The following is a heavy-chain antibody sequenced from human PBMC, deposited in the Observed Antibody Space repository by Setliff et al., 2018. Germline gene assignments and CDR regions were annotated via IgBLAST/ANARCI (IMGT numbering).Heavy chain of an antibody. D-gene: IGHD5-12*01. CDR3: ARHRVGNSGYAIPILDF. Sequence: GESLKISCNASGYSFTYYWIAWVRQMPGKGLEWMGIIYPSNSNIKYSPSFEAQITFSVDKSITTACLQWSSLKASDTAIYYCARHRVGNSGYAIPILDFWGQGALVTVSS. J-gene: IGHJ4*02. CDR2: IYPSNSNI. V-gene: IGHV5-51*01. CDR1: GYSFTYYW.